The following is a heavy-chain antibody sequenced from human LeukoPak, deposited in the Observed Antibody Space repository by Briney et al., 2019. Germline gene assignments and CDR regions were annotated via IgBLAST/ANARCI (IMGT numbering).Heavy chain of an antibody. J-gene: IGHJ5*02. V-gene: IGHV1-3*01. Sequence: ASVKVSCKASGYTFTNYAMHWVRQAPGQRLEWMGWINVGNGNTKYSQKFQGRVTITRDTSASTAYIELSGLRSEDTAVHYCARETTSWFDPWGQGTLVTVSS. CDR1: GYTFTNYA. CDR2: INVGNGNT. D-gene: IGHD4-11*01. CDR3: ARETTSWFDP.